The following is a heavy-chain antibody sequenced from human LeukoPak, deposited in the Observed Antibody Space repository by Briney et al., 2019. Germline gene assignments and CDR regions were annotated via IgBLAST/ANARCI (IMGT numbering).Heavy chain of an antibody. Sequence: ASVKVSCKASGYTFTSYDINWVRQATGQGLEWMGWMNPNSGNTGYAQKFQGRVTITRNTSISTAYMELSSLRSEDTAVYYCATLVPAADDAFDIWGQGTMVTVSS. J-gene: IGHJ3*02. CDR1: GYTFTSYD. V-gene: IGHV1-8*03. CDR2: MNPNSGNT. CDR3: ATLVPAADDAFDI. D-gene: IGHD2-2*01.